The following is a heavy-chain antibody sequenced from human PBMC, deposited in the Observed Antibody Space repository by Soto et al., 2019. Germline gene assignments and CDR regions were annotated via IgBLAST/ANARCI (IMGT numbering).Heavy chain of an antibody. CDR3: ARAHLVRTSSYYCGMDV. J-gene: IGHJ6*02. V-gene: IGHV3-21*06. Sequence: GGSLRLSCETSGFTFSTYRMNWVRQAPGKGLEWVASISVSGKDTFYRDSVKGRFTISRDNAESSLVLQMNSLAVDDTAVYHCARAHLVRTSSYYCGMDVWGPGTTVTVSS. D-gene: IGHD6-6*01. CDR1: GFTFSTYR. CDR2: ISVSGKDT.